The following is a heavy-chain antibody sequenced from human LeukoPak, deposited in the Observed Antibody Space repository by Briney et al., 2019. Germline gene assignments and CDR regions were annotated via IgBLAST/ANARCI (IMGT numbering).Heavy chain of an antibody. D-gene: IGHD1-14*01. CDR3: ATQTAHYYGMDV. Sequence: GSLRLSCAASGFTFSSYSMNWIRQPPGKGLEWIGEINHSGSTNYNPSLKSRVTISVDTSKNQFSLKLSSVTAADTAVYYCATQTAHYYGMDVWGQGTTVTVSS. CDR2: INHSGST. V-gene: IGHV4-34*08. CDR1: GFTFSSYS. J-gene: IGHJ6*02.